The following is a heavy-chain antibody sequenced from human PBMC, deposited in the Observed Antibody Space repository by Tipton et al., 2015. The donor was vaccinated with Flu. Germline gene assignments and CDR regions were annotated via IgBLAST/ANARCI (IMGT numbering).Heavy chain of an antibody. D-gene: IGHD2/OR15-2a*01. J-gene: IGHJ5*02. CDR2: IISSGTTE. CDR3: TRDYPFGYL. Sequence: GSLRLSCAASEFTLSDFYMSWIRQAPGKGLEYISNIISSGTTEYYADSVKGRFTISRDNAKNSLYLQMNSLRDEDTAVYYCTRDYPFGYLWGQGTLVTVSS. V-gene: IGHV3-11*04. CDR1: EFTLSDFY.